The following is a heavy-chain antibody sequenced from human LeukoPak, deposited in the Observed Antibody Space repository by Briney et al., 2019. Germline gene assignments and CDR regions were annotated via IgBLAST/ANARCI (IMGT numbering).Heavy chain of an antibody. CDR1: GGSISSSSYY. CDR2: IYYSGST. J-gene: IGHJ5*02. V-gene: IGHV4-39*01. Sequence: SETLSLTCTVSGGSISSSSYYWGWLRQPPGKGLEWIGSIYYSGSTYYNPALKSRVTISVYTSKNQFSLKLSSVTAADTAVYYCARHEGIVATIRWFDPWGQGTLVTVSS. CDR3: ARHEGIVATIRWFDP. D-gene: IGHD5-12*01.